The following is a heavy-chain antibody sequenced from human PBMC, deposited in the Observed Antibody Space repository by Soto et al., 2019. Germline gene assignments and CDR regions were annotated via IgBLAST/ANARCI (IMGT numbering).Heavy chain of an antibody. J-gene: IGHJ6*02. CDR2: ISSSSSTI. Sequence: GGSMRLSCAASGFTFSSYSMNWVRQAPGKGLEWVSYISSSSSTIYYADSVKGRFTISRDNAKNSLYLQMNSLRDEDTAVYYCARDGTYYYDSSGYIYYYYGMDVWGQGTTVTVSS. V-gene: IGHV3-48*02. D-gene: IGHD3-22*01. CDR3: ARDGTYYYDSSGYIYYYYGMDV. CDR1: GFTFSSYS.